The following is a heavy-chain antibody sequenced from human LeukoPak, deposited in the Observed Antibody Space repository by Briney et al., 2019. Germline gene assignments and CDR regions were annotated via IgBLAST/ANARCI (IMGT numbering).Heavy chain of an antibody. J-gene: IGHJ4*02. CDR3: ARGRSNYYGSGSYSN. V-gene: IGHV4-34*01. Sequence: PSETLSLTCAVYGGSFSGYYWSWIRQPPGKGLEWIGEINHSGSTNYNPSLKSRVTISVDTSKNQFSLKLSSVTAADTAVYYCARGRSNYYGSGSYSNWGQGTLVTVSS. CDR1: GGSFSGYY. CDR2: INHSGST. D-gene: IGHD3-10*01.